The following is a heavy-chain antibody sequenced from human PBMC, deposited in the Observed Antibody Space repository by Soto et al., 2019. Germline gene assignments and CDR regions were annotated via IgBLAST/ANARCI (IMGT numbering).Heavy chain of an antibody. CDR2: INPNSGGT. CDR3: ATFSVAGPDAFDI. D-gene: IGHD6-19*01. J-gene: IGHJ3*02. Sequence: SVDVSSRASGYTFSGYYMHWVRQAHGQGLEWMGWINPNSGGTNYAQKFQGWVTMTRDTSISTAYMELSRLRSDDTAVYYCATFSVAGPDAFDIWGQGTRVTVSS. CDR1: GYTFSGYY. V-gene: IGHV1-2*04.